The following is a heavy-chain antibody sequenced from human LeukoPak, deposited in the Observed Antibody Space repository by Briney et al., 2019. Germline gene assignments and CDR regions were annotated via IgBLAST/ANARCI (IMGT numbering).Heavy chain of an antibody. J-gene: IGHJ3*02. CDR2: IKQDGSEK. V-gene: IGHV3-7*01. D-gene: IGHD1-26*01. Sequence: GGSLRLSCAASGFTFSTYGMSWVRQAPGKGLEWVANIKQDGSEKYYVDSVKGRFTISRDNAKNSLYLQMNSLRAEDTAVYYCAREAPGYYSAFDIWGQGTMVTVSS. CDR3: AREAPGYYSAFDI. CDR1: GFTFSTYG.